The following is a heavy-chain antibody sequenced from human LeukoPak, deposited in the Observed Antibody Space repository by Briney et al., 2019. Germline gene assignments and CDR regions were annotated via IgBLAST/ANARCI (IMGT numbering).Heavy chain of an antibody. J-gene: IGHJ4*02. CDR2: ISYDGSNK. CDR3: AREKGIAAATYFDY. Sequence: TGGSLRLSCAASGFTFSSYAMHWVRQAPGKGLEWVAVISYDGSNKYYADSVKGRFTISRDNSKNTLYLQMNSLRAEDTAVYYCAREKGIAAATYFDYWGQGTLVTVSS. D-gene: IGHD6-13*01. V-gene: IGHV3-30-3*01. CDR1: GFTFSSYA.